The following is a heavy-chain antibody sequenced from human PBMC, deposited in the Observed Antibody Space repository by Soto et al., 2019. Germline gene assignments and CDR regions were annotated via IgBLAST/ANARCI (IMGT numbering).Heavy chain of an antibody. V-gene: IGHV1-24*01. CDR3: ATDTPATMVRGVTRPNFDY. CDR2: FDPEDGET. J-gene: IGHJ4*02. Sequence: ASVKVSCKVSGYTLTELSMHWVRQAPGKGLEWMGGFDPEDGETIYAQKFQGRVTMTEDTSTDTAYMELSSLRSEDTAVYYCATDTPATMVRGVTRPNFDYWGQGTLVTVSS. D-gene: IGHD3-10*01. CDR1: GYTLTELS.